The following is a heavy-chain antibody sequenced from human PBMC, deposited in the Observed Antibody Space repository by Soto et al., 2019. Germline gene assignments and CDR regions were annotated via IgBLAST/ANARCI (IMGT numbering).Heavy chain of an antibody. CDR1: GASINRNNW. CDR2: IYHSGST. Sequence: SETLSLTCAVSGASINRNNWWSWVRQAPGKGLEWIGEIYHSGSTNYNPSLKSRVTTSVDKSKNHFSLTLSSVTAADTAVYYCARSITFDWLFFDYWGQGTLVTVSS. V-gene: IGHV4-4*02. J-gene: IGHJ4*02. D-gene: IGHD3-9*01. CDR3: ARSITFDWLFFDY.